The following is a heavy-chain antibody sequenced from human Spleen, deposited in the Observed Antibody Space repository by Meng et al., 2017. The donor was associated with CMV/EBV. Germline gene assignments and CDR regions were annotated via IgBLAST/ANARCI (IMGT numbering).Heavy chain of an antibody. Sequence: GESLKISCAASDFTFSGYAMSWVRQAPGKGLEWVSVIYSGGSSTYYADSVKGRFTISRDNSKNTLYLQMNSLRAEDTAVYYCAKADTSITMVRGVIITGFDYWGQGTLVTVSS. D-gene: IGHD3-10*01. CDR1: DFTFSGYA. V-gene: IGHV3-23*03. CDR2: IYSGGSST. J-gene: IGHJ4*02. CDR3: AKADTSITMVRGVIITGFDY.